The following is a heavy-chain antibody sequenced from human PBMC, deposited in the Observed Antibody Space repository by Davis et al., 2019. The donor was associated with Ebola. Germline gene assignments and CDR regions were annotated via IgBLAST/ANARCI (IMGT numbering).Heavy chain of an antibody. CDR1: GGSISSSNW. J-gene: IGHJ6*02. CDR2: IYHSGST. V-gene: IGHV4-4*02. Sequence: SETLSLTCAVSGGSISSSNWWRWVRQPPGKGLEWIGEIYHSGSTNYNPSLKSRVTISVDTSKNQFSLKLSSVTAADTAVYYCARGRYSGYDSGMDVWGQGTTVTVSS. CDR3: ARGRYSGYDSGMDV. D-gene: IGHD5-12*01.